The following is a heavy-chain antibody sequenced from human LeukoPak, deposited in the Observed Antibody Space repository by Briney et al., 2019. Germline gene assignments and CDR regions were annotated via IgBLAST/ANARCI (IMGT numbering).Heavy chain of an antibody. CDR2: IWYDGSNK. CDR1: GFTFSSYG. CDR3: ARDIGTYSSSSGFDY. V-gene: IGHV3-33*01. Sequence: GGSLRLCCAASGFTFSSYGMHWGRQAPGKGLEWVAVIWYDGSNKYYADSVKGRFTISRDNSKNTLYLQMNSLRAEDTAVYYCARDIGTYSSSSGFDYWGQGTLVTVSS. J-gene: IGHJ4*02. D-gene: IGHD6-6*01.